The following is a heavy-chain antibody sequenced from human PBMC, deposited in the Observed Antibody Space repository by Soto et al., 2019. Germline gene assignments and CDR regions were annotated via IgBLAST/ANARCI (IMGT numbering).Heavy chain of an antibody. Sequence: GGSLRLSCAASGFTFSSYAMHWVRQAPGKGLEWVAVISYDGSNKYYADSVKGRFTISRDNSKNTLYLQMNSLRAEDTAVYYCARDDYDFWSGYPRYYYYYGMDVWGQGTTVTVSS. J-gene: IGHJ6*02. CDR2: ISYDGSNK. CDR3: ARDDYDFWSGYPRYYYYYGMDV. CDR1: GFTFSSYA. V-gene: IGHV3-30-3*01. D-gene: IGHD3-3*01.